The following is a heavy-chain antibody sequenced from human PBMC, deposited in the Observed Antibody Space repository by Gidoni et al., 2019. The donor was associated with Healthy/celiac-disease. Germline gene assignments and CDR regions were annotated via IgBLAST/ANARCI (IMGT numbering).Heavy chain of an antibody. Sequence: EVQLVESGGGLVQPGRSLRLSCAASGFPFDDYAMHWVRQAPGKGLEWVSGISWNSGSIGYADSVKGRFTISRDNAKNSLYLQVNSLRAEDTALYYCAKGRGSMVPGNAFDIWGQGTMVTVSS. CDR3: AKGRGSMVPGNAFDI. CDR1: GFPFDDYA. J-gene: IGHJ3*02. CDR2: ISWNSGSI. D-gene: IGHD3-10*01. V-gene: IGHV3-9*01.